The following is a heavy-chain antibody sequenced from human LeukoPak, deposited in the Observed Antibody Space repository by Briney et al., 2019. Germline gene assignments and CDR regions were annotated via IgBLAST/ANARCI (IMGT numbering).Heavy chain of an antibody. V-gene: IGHV3-7*01. J-gene: IGHJ4*02. Sequence: GGSLRLSCAASGFTLSSYWMSWVRQAPGKGLEWVANIKQDGSEKYYVDSVKGRFTISRDNAKNSLYLQMNSLRAEDTAVYYCARDEGARYYYDSSGYFPGYWGQGTLVTVSS. D-gene: IGHD3-22*01. CDR1: GFTLSSYW. CDR3: ARDEGARYYYDSSGYFPGY. CDR2: IKQDGSEK.